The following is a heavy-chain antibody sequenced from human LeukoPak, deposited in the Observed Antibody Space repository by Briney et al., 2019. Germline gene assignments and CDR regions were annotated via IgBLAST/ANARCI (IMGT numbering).Heavy chain of an antibody. Sequence: GGSLRLSCTASGFTFSSYEMNWVRQAPGKGLEWVSHISSSGTIIYYADSVKGRFTISRDNAKNSLYLQMNSLRAEDTAVYYCSRAMTSWGQGTLVTVSS. CDR1: GFTFSSYE. D-gene: IGHD4-11*01. V-gene: IGHV3-48*03. CDR3: SRAMTS. J-gene: IGHJ4*02. CDR2: ISSSGTII.